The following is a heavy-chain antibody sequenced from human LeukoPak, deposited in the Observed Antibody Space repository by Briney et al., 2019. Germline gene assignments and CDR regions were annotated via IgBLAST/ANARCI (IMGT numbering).Heavy chain of an antibody. D-gene: IGHD2-15*01. CDR2: MYYSGFS. V-gene: IGHV4-59*11. CDR1: GGSITSHY. Sequence: SETLSLTCTVSGGSITSHYWSWIPQPPGKGLEWIVYMYYSGFSNYNPSLKSRVTISIDTTKNQFSLKLSSVTAADKAVYYCAREAIDGGYYMDVWGRGTTVTVSS. CDR3: AREAIDGGYYMDV. J-gene: IGHJ6*03.